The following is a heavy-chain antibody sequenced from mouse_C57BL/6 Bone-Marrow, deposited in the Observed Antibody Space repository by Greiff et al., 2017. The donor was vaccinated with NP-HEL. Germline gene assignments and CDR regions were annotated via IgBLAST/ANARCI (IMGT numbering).Heavy chain of an antibody. V-gene: IGHV1-42*01. CDR3: ARHDGSPYFDG. D-gene: IGHD1-1*01. CDR1: GYSFTGYY. CDR2: INPSTGGT. Sequence: EVKLQESGPELVKPGASVKISCKASGYSFTGYYMNWVKQSPEKSLEWIGEINPSTGGTTYNQKFKAKATLTVDKSSSTAYMQLKSLTSEDSAVYYCARHDGSPYFDGWGKGTTLTVSS. J-gene: IGHJ2*01.